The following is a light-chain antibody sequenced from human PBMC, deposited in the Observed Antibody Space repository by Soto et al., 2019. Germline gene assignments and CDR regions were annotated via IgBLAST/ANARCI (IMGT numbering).Light chain of an antibody. CDR1: SSDVGGYNY. CDR2: DVT. CDR3: SSYAGSNDFV. Sequence: QSVLTQPPSASGSLGQSVTISCTGTSSDVGGYNYVSWYLQHPGKAPKLIIYDVTKRPSGVPDRFSGSKSGNTASLTVSGLQAEDEADYYCSSYAGSNDFVFGTGTKLTVL. V-gene: IGLV2-8*01. J-gene: IGLJ1*01.